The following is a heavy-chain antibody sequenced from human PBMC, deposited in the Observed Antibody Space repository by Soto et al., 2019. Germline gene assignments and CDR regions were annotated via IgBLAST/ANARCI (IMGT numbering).Heavy chain of an antibody. D-gene: IGHD2-8*01. Sequence: RLSCAASGFTFSSYAMSWVRQAPGKGLEWVSAISGSGGSTYYADSVKGRFTISRDNSKNTLYLQMNSLRAEDTAVYYCAKELVGIVPMVYANNYGMDVWGQGTTVTVSS. CDR3: AKELVGIVPMVYANNYGMDV. J-gene: IGHJ6*02. CDR2: ISGSGGST. CDR1: GFTFSSYA. V-gene: IGHV3-23*01.